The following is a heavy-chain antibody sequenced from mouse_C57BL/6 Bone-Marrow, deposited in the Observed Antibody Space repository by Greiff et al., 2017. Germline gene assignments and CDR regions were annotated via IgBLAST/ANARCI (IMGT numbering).Heavy chain of an antibody. CDR2: ISDGGSYT. CDR3: ARERNGGFAY. CDR1: GFTFSSYA. J-gene: IGHJ3*01. Sequence: EVQLVESGGGLVKPGGSLKLSCAASGFTFSSYAMSWVRQTPEKRLEWVATISDGGSYTYYPDNVKGRFTISRDNAKNNLYLQMSHLKSEDTAMYYCARERNGGFAYWGQGTLVTVSA. V-gene: IGHV5-4*01.